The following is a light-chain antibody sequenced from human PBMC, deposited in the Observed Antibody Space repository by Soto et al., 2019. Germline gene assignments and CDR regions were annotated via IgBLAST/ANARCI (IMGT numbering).Light chain of an antibody. CDR2: TAT. V-gene: IGKV1-39*01. CDR3: QQTYSTQFT. Sequence: DIQMTQSPSSLSASVGDRVTLTCRASQSIRSYLNWNQQKPGTAPKLLTYTATNLQSGVPSRFSGSGSGTDFTLTISSLQPEDFATYYCQQTYSTQFTFGPGTKVDIK. J-gene: IGKJ3*01. CDR1: QSIRSY.